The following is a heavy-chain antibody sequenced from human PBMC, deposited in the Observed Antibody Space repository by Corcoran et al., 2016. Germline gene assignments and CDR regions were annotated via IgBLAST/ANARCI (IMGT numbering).Heavy chain of an antibody. J-gene: IGHJ6*02. D-gene: IGHD2-2*01. CDR3: ARDSFFVVLPTGGMDV. CDR1: GFTFSSYS. V-gene: IGHV3-48*02. CDR2: ISRSSSTI. Sequence: EVQLVESGGGLVQPGGSLRLSCAASGFTFSSYSMNWVRQAPGKGLEWVSYISRSSSTIYYADSVKGRFTISRDNAKNSLYLQMNSLRDEDTAVYYCARDSFFVVLPTGGMDVWGQGTTVTVSS.